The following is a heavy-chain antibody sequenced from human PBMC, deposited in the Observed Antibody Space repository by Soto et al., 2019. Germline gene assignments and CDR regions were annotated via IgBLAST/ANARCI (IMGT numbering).Heavy chain of an antibody. CDR3: ARNYLTYYYDSSGPDY. V-gene: IGHV1-46*01. J-gene: IGHJ4*02. D-gene: IGHD3-22*01. CDR1: GYTFTNYY. CDR2: INPSDGAT. Sequence: ASVKVSCKASGYTFTNYYMHWVRQAPGQGLEWMGIINPSDGATTYAQKFQGRVTMTRDTSTSTAYMELSSLRSEDTAVYYCARNYLTYYYDSSGPDYWGQGTLVTVSS.